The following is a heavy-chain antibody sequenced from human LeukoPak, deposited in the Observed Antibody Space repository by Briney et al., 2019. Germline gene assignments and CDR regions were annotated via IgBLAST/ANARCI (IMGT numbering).Heavy chain of an antibody. CDR1: GYRFTSDW. V-gene: IGHV5-51*01. CDR3: ARLSGRVVRSAGSCYIDS. CDR2: IYPGDSDT. Sequence: GESLQISCQGSGYRFTSDWIGWVRQMPGKGLEWMGIIYPGDSDTRYSPSFQGQVTISADKSVNTAYLQWSSLKASDTAMYYCARLSGRVVRSAGSCYIDSWGQGTLVTVSS. J-gene: IGHJ4*02. D-gene: IGHD2-15*01.